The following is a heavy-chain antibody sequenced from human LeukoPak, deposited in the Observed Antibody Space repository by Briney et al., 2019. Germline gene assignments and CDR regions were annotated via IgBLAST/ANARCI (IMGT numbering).Heavy chain of an antibody. J-gene: IGHJ4*02. CDR3: AKVRSFYYFDY. Sequence: GGSLRLSCAASGFTVSSNYMSWVRQAPGKGLEWVSVIYSGGSTYYADSVKGRFTFSRDNSKNTLYLQMSSLRAEDTAVYYCAKVRSFYYFDYWGQGTLVTVSS. CDR2: IYSGGST. CDR1: GFTVSSNY. V-gene: IGHV3-53*05.